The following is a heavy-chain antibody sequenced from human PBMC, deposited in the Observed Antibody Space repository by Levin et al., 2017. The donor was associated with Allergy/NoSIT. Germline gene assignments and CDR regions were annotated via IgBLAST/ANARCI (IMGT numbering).Heavy chain of an antibody. V-gene: IGHV3-30*03. Sequence: SGESLKISCAASGFTFSSYGMHWVRQAPGKGLEWVAVISYDGSNKYYADSVKGRFTISRDNSKNTLYLQMNSLRAEDTAVYYCARSYYSHYYGMDVWGQGTTVTVSS. CDR3: ARSYYSHYYGMDV. D-gene: IGHD3-10*01. J-gene: IGHJ6*02. CDR2: ISYDGSNK. CDR1: GFTFSSYG.